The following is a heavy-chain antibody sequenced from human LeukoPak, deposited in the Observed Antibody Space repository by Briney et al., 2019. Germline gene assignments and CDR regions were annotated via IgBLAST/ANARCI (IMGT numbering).Heavy chain of an antibody. V-gene: IGHV4-59*08. CDR1: GGSISSYY. D-gene: IGHD3-10*01. CDR3: ARHARRFGELDGMDV. Sequence: SETLSLTCTVCGGSISSYYWSWIRQPPGKGLEWIGYIYYSGSTNYNPSLKSRVTISVDTSKNQFSLKLSSVTAADTAVYYCARHARRFGELDGMDVWGQGTTVTASS. CDR2: IYYSGST. J-gene: IGHJ6*02.